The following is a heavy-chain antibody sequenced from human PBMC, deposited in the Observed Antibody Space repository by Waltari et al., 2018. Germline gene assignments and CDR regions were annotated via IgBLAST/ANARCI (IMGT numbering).Heavy chain of an antibody. CDR1: GYSISSGYY. Sequence: QVQLQESGPGLVKPSETLSLTCAVSGYSISSGYYWGWIRQPPGKGLEGIGSIYHSGRTYYNPSLKSRVTISVDTSKNQFSLKLSSVTAADTAVYYCARGGDRGKGYYYYMDVWGKGTTVTVSS. D-gene: IGHD3-10*01. V-gene: IGHV4-38-2*01. CDR2: IYHSGRT. CDR3: ARGGDRGKGYYYYMDV. J-gene: IGHJ6*03.